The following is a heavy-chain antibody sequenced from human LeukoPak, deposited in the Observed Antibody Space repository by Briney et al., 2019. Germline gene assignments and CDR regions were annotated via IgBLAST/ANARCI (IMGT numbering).Heavy chain of an antibody. CDR1: GFTSSSYA. CDR3: AKDSAIFRTFDY. D-gene: IGHD3-9*01. V-gene: IGHV3-23*01. CDR2: ISGSGGST. J-gene: IGHJ4*02. Sequence: GGSPRLSCAASGFTSSSYAMSWVRQAPGKGLEWVSAISGSGGSTYYADSVKGRFTISRDNSKNTLYLQMNSLRAEDTAVYYCAKDSAIFRTFDYWGQGTLVTVSS.